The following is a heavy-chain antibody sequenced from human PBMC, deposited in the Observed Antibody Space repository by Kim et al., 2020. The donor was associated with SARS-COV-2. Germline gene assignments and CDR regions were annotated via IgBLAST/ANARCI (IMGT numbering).Heavy chain of an antibody. CDR2: IYSSGFT. CDR1: GGSISGHY. V-gene: IGHV4-59*11. CDR3: ARGHHGLDV. J-gene: IGHJ6*02. Sequence: SETLSLTCIVSGGSISGHYGTWIRQPPGKGLEWIGHIYSSGFTDYNPSLNSRLTISVDTSKNQFSLKLNSLTTADTAVYYCARGHHGLDVWGQGTPVTVS.